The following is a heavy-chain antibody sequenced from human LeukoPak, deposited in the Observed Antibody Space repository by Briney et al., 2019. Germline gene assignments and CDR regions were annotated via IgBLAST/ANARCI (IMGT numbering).Heavy chain of an antibody. Sequence: PSETLSLTCTVSGGSISSYYWSWIRQPPGKGLEWIGYIYYSGSTNYNPSLKSRVTMSVDTSKNQFSLKLSSVTAADTAVYYCARGQYYYGSGSHRFDYWGQGTLVTVSS. CDR3: ARGQYYYGSGSHRFDY. V-gene: IGHV4-59*12. D-gene: IGHD3-10*01. CDR1: GGSISSYY. CDR2: IYYSGST. J-gene: IGHJ4*02.